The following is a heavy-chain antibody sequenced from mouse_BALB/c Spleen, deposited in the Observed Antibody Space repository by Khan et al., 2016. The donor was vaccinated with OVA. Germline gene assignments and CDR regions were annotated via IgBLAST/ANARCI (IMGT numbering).Heavy chain of an antibody. V-gene: IGHV2-6*02. CDR2: IWSDGST. CDR3: ARWFDGYSSLYAMDY. D-gene: IGHD2-3*01. CDR1: GFSLTSYG. J-gene: IGHJ4*01. Sequence: VQLQESGPGLVAPSQSLSITCTVSGFSLTSYGVHWVRQPPGKGLEWLVVIWSDGSTYYNSVLKSRLSISKDNSKSQVFLKMNSLQTDDTAIYYCARWFDGYSSLYAMDYWGQGTSVTVSS.